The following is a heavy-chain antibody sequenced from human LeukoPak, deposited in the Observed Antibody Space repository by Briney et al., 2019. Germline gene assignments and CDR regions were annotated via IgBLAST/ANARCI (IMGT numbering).Heavy chain of an antibody. V-gene: IGHV4-39*01. CDR1: GGSISSSSYY. CDR2: IYYTGNT. J-gene: IGHJ4*02. D-gene: IGHD3-3*01. Sequence: SETLSLTCSVSGGSISSSSYYWGWIRQPPGKGLEWIGSIYYTGNTYYNPSLNSRVTISADTSKDQFSLDLSSMTAADTAVYYCARINDFWSGYYTFDYWGQGTLVTVSS. CDR3: ARINDFWSGYYTFDY.